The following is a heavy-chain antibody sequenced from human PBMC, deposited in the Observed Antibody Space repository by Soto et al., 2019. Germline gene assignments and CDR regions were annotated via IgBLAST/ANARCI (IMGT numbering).Heavy chain of an antibody. CDR2: IIPIYGTA. D-gene: IGHD6-19*01. CDR1: GGTFSSYA. Sequence: GASVKVSCKASGGTFSSYAISWVRQAPGQGLEWMGGIIPIYGTANYAQKFQGRVTITEDESTNTAYMELSSLRSEDTAVYYCAPVRYSSLDGNWFDPWGQGTLVTVSS. CDR3: APVRYSSLDGNWFDP. J-gene: IGHJ5*02. V-gene: IGHV1-69*13.